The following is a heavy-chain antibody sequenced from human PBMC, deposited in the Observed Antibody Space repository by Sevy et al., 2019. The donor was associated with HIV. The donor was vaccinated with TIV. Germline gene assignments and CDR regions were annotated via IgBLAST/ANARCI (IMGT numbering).Heavy chain of an antibody. CDR2: ISYDGIDK. CDR3: ARFPPERAFDI. CDR1: GFIFSSYA. J-gene: IGHJ3*02. Sequence: GGSLRLSCAASGFIFSSYAMHWVRQTPVKGLEWVAVISYDGIDKAYADSVKGGFSISRDNSKNMVYLQMNTLRPEDRAVYYCARFPPERAFDIWGQGTTVTVSS. V-gene: IGHV3-30*04.